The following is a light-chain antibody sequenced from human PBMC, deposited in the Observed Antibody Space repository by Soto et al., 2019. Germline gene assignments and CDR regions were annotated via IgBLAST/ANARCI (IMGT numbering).Light chain of an antibody. CDR3: QQLNSYPLT. CDR1: QGVSSY. Sequence: DIQLTQSPSFLSASVGDRVTITCRASQGVSSYVAWYQQKPGKAPEVLIYAASALQSGVPSRFSGSGSGTEFTLTISSLQPEDSATYYCQQLNSYPLTVGPGTKVDIK. V-gene: IGKV1-9*01. J-gene: IGKJ3*01. CDR2: AAS.